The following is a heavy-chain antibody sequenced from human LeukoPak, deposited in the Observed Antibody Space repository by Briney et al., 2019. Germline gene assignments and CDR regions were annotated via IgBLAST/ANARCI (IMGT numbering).Heavy chain of an antibody. CDR2: IKQDGSEK. J-gene: IGHJ4*02. V-gene: IGHV3-7*01. CDR3: ARADQLRGGSWGYFDY. CDR1: GFTFSSYW. D-gene: IGHD6-13*01. Sequence: GGSLRLSCAASGFTFSSYWMSWVRQARGKGLEGVANIKQDGSEKYYVDSAKGRFTISRDNAKNSLYVQMNSLRAEETTVYYCARADQLRGGSWGYFDYWGQGTLVTVSS.